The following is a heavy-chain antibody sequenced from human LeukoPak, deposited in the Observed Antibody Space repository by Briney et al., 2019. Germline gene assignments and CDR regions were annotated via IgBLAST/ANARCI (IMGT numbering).Heavy chain of an antibody. CDR3: ASQLGDASDI. V-gene: IGHV3-48*01. J-gene: IGHJ3*02. Sequence: GGSLRLSCAASGFTFRSYGMSWVRQAPGKGLEWVSYISSSSSTIYYADSVKGRFTISRDNGKNSLYLQMNNLRAEDTAVYYCASQLGDASDIWGQGTLVSVSS. CDR2: ISSSSSTI. CDR1: GFTFRSYG. D-gene: IGHD6-13*01.